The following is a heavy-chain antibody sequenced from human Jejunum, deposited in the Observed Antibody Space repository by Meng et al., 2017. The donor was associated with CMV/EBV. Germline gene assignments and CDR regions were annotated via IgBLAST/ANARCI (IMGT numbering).Heavy chain of an antibody. CDR2: MYHSGST. CDR1: GTSITPYS. CDR3: ARVGEWNYGRGWFDA. Sequence: PGTSITPYSWSWIRQPPGKGLEWIGYMYHSGSTDSNPSLKSRLTMSLDASKNEFSLRLGSVTAADTAVYYCARVGEWNYGRGWFDAWGQGTLVTVSS. D-gene: IGHD1-7*01. J-gene: IGHJ5*02. V-gene: IGHV4-59*08.